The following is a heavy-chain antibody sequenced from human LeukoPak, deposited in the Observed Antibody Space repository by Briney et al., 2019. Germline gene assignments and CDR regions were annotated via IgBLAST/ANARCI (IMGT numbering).Heavy chain of an antibody. J-gene: IGHJ4*02. V-gene: IGHV3-7*01. CDR2: IKEDGSEK. CDR1: GFTFSSYW. D-gene: IGHD2-2*02. Sequence: TGGSLRLSCAASGFTFSSYWMSWVRQAPGKGLEWVANIKEDGSEKYYVDSVKGRFTISRDNAKNSLDLQMNSLRAEDTAVYYCARARYCSSYSCYKDYWGQGTLVTVSS. CDR3: ARARYCSSYSCYKDY.